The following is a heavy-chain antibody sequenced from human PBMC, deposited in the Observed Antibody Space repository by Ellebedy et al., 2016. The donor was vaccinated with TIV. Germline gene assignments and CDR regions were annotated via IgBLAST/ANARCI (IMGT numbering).Heavy chain of an antibody. V-gene: IGHV3-48*04. J-gene: IGHJ3*02. CDR2: ISSTGTTI. Sequence: GESLKISCTASGFTFSNNSMNWVRQAPGKGLEWVSYISSTGTTIYYADSVKGRFTISRDNGKISLYLQMNSLTAEDTAVYYCASGAYDIWGQGTTVTVSS. CDR1: GFTFSNNS. CDR3: ASGAYDI.